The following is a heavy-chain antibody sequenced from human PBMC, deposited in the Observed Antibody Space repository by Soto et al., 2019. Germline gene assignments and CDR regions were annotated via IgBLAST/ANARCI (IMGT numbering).Heavy chain of an antibody. J-gene: IGHJ4*02. CDR3: VGEVASGY. Sequence: QVQLVESGGGVVQPGRSLRLSCAASGVTLSNFGMHWVRQAPGKGLEWVAVISRDGSTMFYADSVKGRFTISRDSSRNTLYLQMNSLRAEGTAVYHCVGEVASGYWGQGTLVTVSS. D-gene: IGHD2-21*01. V-gene: IGHV3-30*03. CDR1: GVTLSNFG. CDR2: ISRDGSTM.